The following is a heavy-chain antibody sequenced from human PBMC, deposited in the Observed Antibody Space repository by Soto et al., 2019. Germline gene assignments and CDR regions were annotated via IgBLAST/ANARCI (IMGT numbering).Heavy chain of an antibody. J-gene: IGHJ4*02. D-gene: IGHD6-19*01. Sequence: QVHLVQSGAEVKKPGASVKVSCQASGYTFTSYGISWLRQAPGQGLEWMGWISAYNGNTNYAQKLQGRVTMTTDTSTSTAYMELRSLRSDDTAVYYCARGTTYGWSQGYYFDYWGQGTLVTFSS. CDR3: ARGTTYGWSQGYYFDY. CDR2: ISAYNGNT. V-gene: IGHV1-18*01. CDR1: GYTFTSYG.